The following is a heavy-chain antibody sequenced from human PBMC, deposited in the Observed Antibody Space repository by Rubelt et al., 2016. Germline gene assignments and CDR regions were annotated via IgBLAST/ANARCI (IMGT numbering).Heavy chain of an antibody. J-gene: IGHJ5*02. V-gene: IGHV4-34*01. D-gene: IGHD6-13*01. CDR3: ARGLYSSSQTT. CDR1: Y. Sequence: YWSWIRQPPGKGLEWIGEINHSGSTNYNPSLKSRVTISVDTSKNQFSLKLSSVTAADTAVYYCARGLYSSSQTTWGQGTLVTVSS. CDR2: INHSGST.